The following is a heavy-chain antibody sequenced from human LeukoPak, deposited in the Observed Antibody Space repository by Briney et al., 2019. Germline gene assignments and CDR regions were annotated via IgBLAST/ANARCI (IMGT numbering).Heavy chain of an antibody. D-gene: IGHD3-22*01. CDR1: GGSISSYY. CDR2: IYYSGST. Sequence: KPSETLSLTCTVSGGSISSYYWSWIRQPPGKGLEWIGYIYYSGSTNYNPSLKSRVTISVDTSKSQFSLKLSSVTAADTAVYYCARSYYYDSSGYPFDYWGQGTLVTVSS. V-gene: IGHV4-59*01. J-gene: IGHJ4*02. CDR3: ARSYYYDSSGYPFDY.